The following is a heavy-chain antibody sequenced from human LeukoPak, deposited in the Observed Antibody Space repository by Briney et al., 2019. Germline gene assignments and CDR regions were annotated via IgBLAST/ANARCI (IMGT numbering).Heavy chain of an antibody. CDR1: GGSISSYY. V-gene: IGHV4-59*01. CDR3: ARTKPLDPFDF. Sequence: SEALSLTCIVSGGSISSYYWSWIRQPPGKGLEWIGYIYYSGNTYYNPSLKSRVTISVDTSKNQFSLKVNSVTAADTAVYYCARTKPLDPFDFWGQGTLVTVSS. CDR2: IYYSGNT. J-gene: IGHJ3*01.